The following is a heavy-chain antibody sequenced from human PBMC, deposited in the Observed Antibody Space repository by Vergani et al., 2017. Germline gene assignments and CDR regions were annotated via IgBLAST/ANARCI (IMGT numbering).Heavy chain of an antibody. Sequence: QLQLQESGPGLVKPSETLSLTCTVSGGSISSSSYYWGWIRQPPGKGLEWIGSIYYSGSTNYNPSLKSRVTISVDTSKNQFSLKLSSVTAADTAVYYCARRSGYCSSTSCYGYYYYYMDVWGKGTTVTVSS. J-gene: IGHJ6*03. D-gene: IGHD2-2*01. CDR2: IYYSGST. CDR1: GGSISSSSYY. CDR3: ARRSGYCSSTSCYGYYYYYMDV. V-gene: IGHV4-39*07.